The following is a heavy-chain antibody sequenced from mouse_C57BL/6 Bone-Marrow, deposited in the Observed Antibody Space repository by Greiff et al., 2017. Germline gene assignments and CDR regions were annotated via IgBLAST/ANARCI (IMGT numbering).Heavy chain of an antibody. J-gene: IGHJ1*03. D-gene: IGHD4-1*01. CDR1: GYTFTSYW. V-gene: IGHV1-69*01. CDR3: DSNWDPYWYFDV. CDR2: IDPSDSYT. Sequence: QVQLQQPGAELVMPGASVKLSCKASGYTFTSYWMHWVKQRPGQGLEWIGEIDPSDSYTNYNQKFKGKSTLTVDKSSSTAYMQLSSLTSEDSAVYYCDSNWDPYWYFDVWGTGTTVTVSS.